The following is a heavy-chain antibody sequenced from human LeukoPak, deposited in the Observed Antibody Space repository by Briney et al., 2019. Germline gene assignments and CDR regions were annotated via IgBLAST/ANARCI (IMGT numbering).Heavy chain of an antibody. J-gene: IGHJ4*02. CDR2: IYYSGST. CDR3: ARESSSTWYGS. V-gene: IGHV4-59*01. Sequence: SETLSLTGTVSGGSIKNYYWSWIRQPPGKGLEWIGYIYYSGSTNYNPSLKSRVTISVDTSKNQFSLKLSSVTAADTAVYYCARESSSTWYGSWGQGTLVTVSS. D-gene: IGHD6-13*01. CDR1: GGSIKNYY.